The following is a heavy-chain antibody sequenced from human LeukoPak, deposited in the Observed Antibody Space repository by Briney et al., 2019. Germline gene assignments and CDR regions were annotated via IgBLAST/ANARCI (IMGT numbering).Heavy chain of an antibody. V-gene: IGHV1-8*01. D-gene: IGHD1-26*01. Sequence: ASVKVSCKASGYTFTSYDINWVRQATGQGLEWMGWMNPNSGNTGYAQKFQGRVTMTRNTSISTAYMELSSLRSEDTAVYYCARLYSGSYGVVVYYYYGMDVWGQGTTVTVSS. CDR1: GYTFTSYD. CDR2: MNPNSGNT. J-gene: IGHJ6*02. CDR3: ARLYSGSYGVVVYYYYGMDV.